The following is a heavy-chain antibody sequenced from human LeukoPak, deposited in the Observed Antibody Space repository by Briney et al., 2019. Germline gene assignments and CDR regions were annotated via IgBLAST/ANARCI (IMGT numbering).Heavy chain of an antibody. CDR1: GFTFSSYW. D-gene: IGHD6-19*01. CDR3: AKGERGIAVAGLDY. Sequence: PGGSLRLSCAASGFTFSSYWMHWVRQAPGKGLVWVSRINSDGSSTSYADSVKGRFTISRDSAKNTLYLQMNSLRAEDTALYYCAKGERGIAVAGLDYWGQGTLVTVSS. CDR2: INSDGSST. J-gene: IGHJ4*02. V-gene: IGHV3-74*01.